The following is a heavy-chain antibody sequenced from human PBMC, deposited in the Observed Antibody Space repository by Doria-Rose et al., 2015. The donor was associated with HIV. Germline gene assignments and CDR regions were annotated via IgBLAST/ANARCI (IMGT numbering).Heavy chain of an antibody. D-gene: IGHD6-13*01. V-gene: IGHV2-26*01. CDR1: GVSLSSPGMG. Sequence: SGPVLVKPTETLTLTCTVSGVSLSSPGMGVSWIRQPPGKALEWLANIFSDDERSYKTSLYSRLTISRGTSKSQVVLTMTDMDPVDTATYYCARIKSSRWYHKYYFDFWGQGTLVIVSA. CDR2: IFSDDER. J-gene: IGHJ4*02. CDR3: ARIKSSRWYHKYYFDF.